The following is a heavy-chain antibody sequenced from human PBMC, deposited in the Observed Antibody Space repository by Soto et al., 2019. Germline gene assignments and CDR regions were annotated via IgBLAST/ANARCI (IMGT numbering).Heavy chain of an antibody. V-gene: IGHV1-18*04. CDR1: GYTFTSYG. CDR3: ARVVEDCGGDCYGSEFDY. Sequence: QVQLVQSGAEVKKPGASVKVSYKASGYTFTSYGISWVRQAPGQGLEWMGWISAYNGNTNYAQKLQGRVTMTTDTSTSTAYMELRSLRSDDTAVYYCARVVEDCGGDCYGSEFDYWGQGTLVTVSS. D-gene: IGHD2-21*02. CDR2: ISAYNGNT. J-gene: IGHJ4*02.